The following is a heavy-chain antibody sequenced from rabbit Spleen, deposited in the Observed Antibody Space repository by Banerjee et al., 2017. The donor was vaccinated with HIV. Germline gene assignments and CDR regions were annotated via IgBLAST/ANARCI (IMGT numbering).Heavy chain of an antibody. CDR2: IAGSSSGFT. V-gene: IGHV1S40*01. CDR3: ARDTGSSFSSYGMDL. D-gene: IGHD8-1*01. CDR1: GFSFSTSDY. J-gene: IGHJ6*01. Sequence: QSLEESGGDLVKPGASLTLTCTASGFSFSTSDYICWVRQAPGKGLEWISCIAGSSSGFTYSATWAKGRFTISKPSSTTVTLQMTSLTAADTATYFCARDTGSSFSSYGMDLWVQGTLVTVS.